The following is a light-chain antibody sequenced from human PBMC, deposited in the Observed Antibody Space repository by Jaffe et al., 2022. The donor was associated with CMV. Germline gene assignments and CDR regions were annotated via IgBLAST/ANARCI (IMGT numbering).Light chain of an antibody. J-gene: IGLJ3*02. CDR3: AAWDSSLTGHWV. CDR1: SSNIGNNL. CDR2: ENN. V-gene: IGLV1-51*02. Sequence: QSVLTQPPSVSAAPGQKVTISCSGSSSNIGNNLVSWYQQLPGTAPKLLIYENNKRPSGIPDRFSASRSGTSATLDITGLQTGDEADYYCAAWDSSLTGHWVFGGGTRLTVL.